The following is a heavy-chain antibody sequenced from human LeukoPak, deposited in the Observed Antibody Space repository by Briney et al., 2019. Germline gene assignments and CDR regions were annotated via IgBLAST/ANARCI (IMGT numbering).Heavy chain of an antibody. CDR2: IYSGGST. CDR3: ARLGPTAALYYYYYMDV. CDR1: GFTVSSNY. J-gene: IGHJ6*03. V-gene: IGHV3-53*01. Sequence: GGSLRLSCAASGFTVSSNYMSWVRQAPGKGLEWVSVIYSGGSTYYADSVKGRFTISKNTLYLQMNSLRAEDTAVYYCARLGPTAALYYYYYMDVWGKGTTVTVSS.